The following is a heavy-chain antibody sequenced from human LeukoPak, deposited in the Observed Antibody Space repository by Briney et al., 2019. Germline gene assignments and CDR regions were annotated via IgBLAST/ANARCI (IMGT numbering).Heavy chain of an antibody. V-gene: IGHV4-4*08. J-gene: IGHJ6*03. Sequence: PSETLSLTCTVSGGSISSYYWSWIRQPPGKGLEWIGRIYTSGSTNYNPSLKSRVTISVDTSKNQFSLKLSSVTAADTAVYYCAREALWFGELGIYYYYYYMDVWGKGTTVTISS. CDR1: GGSISSYY. D-gene: IGHD3-10*01. CDR2: IYTSGST. CDR3: AREALWFGELGIYYYYYYMDV.